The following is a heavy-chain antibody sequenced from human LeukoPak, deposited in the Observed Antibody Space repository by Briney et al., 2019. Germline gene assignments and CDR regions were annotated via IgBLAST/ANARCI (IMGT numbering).Heavy chain of an antibody. D-gene: IGHD3-22*01. V-gene: IGHV3-33*06. CDR3: AKARAVHYYDSSAFDI. Sequence: GGSLRLSCAASGFTFSSYGMHWVRQAPGKGLEWVAVIWYDGSNKYYADSVKGRFTISRDNSKNTLYLQMNSLRAEDTAVYYCAKARAVHYYDSSAFDIWGQGTMVTVSS. CDR1: GFTFSSYG. J-gene: IGHJ3*02. CDR2: IWYDGSNK.